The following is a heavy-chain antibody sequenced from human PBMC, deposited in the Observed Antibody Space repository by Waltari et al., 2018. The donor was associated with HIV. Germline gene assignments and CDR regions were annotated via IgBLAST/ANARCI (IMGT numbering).Heavy chain of an antibody. D-gene: IGHD6-6*01. CDR3: TTQYSSSLFGGKKDY. CDR2: IKSKTDGGTT. CDR1: GCTFSNAW. Sequence: EVQLVESGGGLVKPGGSLRTSCAASGCTFSNAWLPWVRQAPGKGLEWVGRIKSKTDGGTTDYAAPVKGRFTISRDDSKNTLYLQMNSLKTEDTAVYYCTTQYSSSLFGGKKDYWGQGTLVTVSS. J-gene: IGHJ4*02. V-gene: IGHV3-15*01.